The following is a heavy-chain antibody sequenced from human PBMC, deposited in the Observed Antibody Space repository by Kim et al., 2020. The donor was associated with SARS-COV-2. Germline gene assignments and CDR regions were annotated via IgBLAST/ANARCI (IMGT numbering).Heavy chain of an antibody. J-gene: IGHJ4*02. D-gene: IGHD2-2*01. Sequence: GGSLRLSCVGSGFTFSNYWMHGVRQAPRKGLLWVSRLNYGARAKDYADFVKGRFTISRDNARSTVYHQMNNLRVDDTALYYCASAVVYGASSIGYWGPGTLGAVS. CDR1: GFTFSNYW. CDR2: LNYGARAK. V-gene: IGHV3-74*01. CDR3: ASAVVYGASSIGY.